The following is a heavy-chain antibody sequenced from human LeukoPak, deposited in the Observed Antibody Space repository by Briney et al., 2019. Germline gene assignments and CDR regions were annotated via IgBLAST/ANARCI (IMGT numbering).Heavy chain of an antibody. V-gene: IGHV1-18*01. CDR3: ASLDGELSLDY. CDR1: GYTFTSYG. J-gene: IGHJ4*02. D-gene: IGHD3-10*01. CDR2: ISAYNGNT. Sequence: GASVKVSCKASGYTFTSYGISWVRQAPGQGLEWMGWISAYNGNTNYAQKLQGRVTMTTDTSTSTAYTELRSLRSDDTAVYYCASLDGELSLDYWGQGTLVTVSS.